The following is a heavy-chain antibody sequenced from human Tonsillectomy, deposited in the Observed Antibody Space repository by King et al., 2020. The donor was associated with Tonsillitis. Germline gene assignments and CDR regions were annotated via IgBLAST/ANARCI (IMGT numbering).Heavy chain of an antibody. J-gene: IGHJ5*02. Sequence: VQLVESGAEVKKPGESLKISCKGSGYNFNDYWIAWVRQVPGRGLEWMGIISPGDSDITYSPSFEGHVTISVDKTIRTVYLQWSSLRASDTAIYYCARNWYGNNWFDIWAQGTLVTVSA. CDR1: GYNFNDYW. CDR2: ISPGDSDI. CDR3: ARNWYGNNWFDI. V-gene: IGHV5-51*01. D-gene: IGHD1-1*01.